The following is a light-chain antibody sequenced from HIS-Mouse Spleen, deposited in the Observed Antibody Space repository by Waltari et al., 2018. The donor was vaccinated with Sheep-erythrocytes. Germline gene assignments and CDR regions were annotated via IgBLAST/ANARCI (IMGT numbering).Light chain of an antibody. Sequence: AIQLTQSPSSLSASVGDRVTITCPASQGISSALAWYQQKPGKAPKLLIYDASSMESGVPSRFSGSGSGTDFTLTISSLQPEDFATYYCQQFNNYPRTFGQGTKVEIK. CDR3: QQFNNYPRT. J-gene: IGKJ1*01. CDR1: QGISSA. V-gene: IGKV1D-13*01. CDR2: DAS.